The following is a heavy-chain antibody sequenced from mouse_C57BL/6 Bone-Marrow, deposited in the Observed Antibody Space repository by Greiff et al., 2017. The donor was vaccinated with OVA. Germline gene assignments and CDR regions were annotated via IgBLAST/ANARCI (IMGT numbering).Heavy chain of an antibody. Sequence: QVQLQQPGAELVRPGSSVKLSCKASGYTFTSYWMHWVKQRPIQGLEWIGNIDPSDSETHYNQKFKDKATLTVDKSSSTAYMQLSSLTSEDSAVYYCARLPFYYAMDYWGQGTSVTGSS. V-gene: IGHV1-52*01. J-gene: IGHJ4*01. CDR1: GYTFTSYW. CDR2: IDPSDSET. CDR3: ARLPFYYAMDY.